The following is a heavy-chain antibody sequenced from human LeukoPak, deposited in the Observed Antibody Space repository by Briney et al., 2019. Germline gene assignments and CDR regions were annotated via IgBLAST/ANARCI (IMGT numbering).Heavy chain of an antibody. V-gene: IGHV3-9*01. D-gene: IGHD1-1*01. CDR2: ISWNSGSI. Sequence: PGRSLRLSCAASGFTFDDYAMHWVRQAPGKGLEWVSGISWNSGSIGYADSVKGRFTISRHNAKNSLYLQMNSLRAEDTSLYYCAKDIEAHWNRGIDYWGQGTLVTVSS. CDR3: AKDIEAHWNRGIDY. CDR1: GFTFDDYA. J-gene: IGHJ4*02.